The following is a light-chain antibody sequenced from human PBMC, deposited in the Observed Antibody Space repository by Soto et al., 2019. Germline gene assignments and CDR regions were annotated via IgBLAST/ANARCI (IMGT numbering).Light chain of an antibody. CDR1: QSISTW. CDR3: QEYNSYSYT. J-gene: IGKJ2*01. V-gene: IGKV1-5*01. Sequence: DIQMTQSPSTLSASVGDRVTITCRASQSISTWLAWYQRKPGKAPKLLIYDASSLDSGVPSRFSGSGSGTEFTLTISSLQPDESGTYYCQEYNSYSYTFGQGTKLQIK. CDR2: DAS.